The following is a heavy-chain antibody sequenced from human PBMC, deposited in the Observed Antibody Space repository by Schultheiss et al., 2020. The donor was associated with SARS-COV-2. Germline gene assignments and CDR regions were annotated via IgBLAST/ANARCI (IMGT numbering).Heavy chain of an antibody. CDR1: GYSISSGYY. J-gene: IGHJ4*02. CDR3: ARTLYSSGWYDIDY. D-gene: IGHD6-19*01. CDR2: INHSGST. V-gene: IGHV4-38-2*01. Sequence: SETLSLTCAVSGYSISSGYYWNWIRQPPGKGLEWIGEINHSGSTNYNPSLKSRVTISVDTSKNQFSLKLSSVTAADTAVYYCARTLYSSGWYDIDYWGQGTLVTVSS.